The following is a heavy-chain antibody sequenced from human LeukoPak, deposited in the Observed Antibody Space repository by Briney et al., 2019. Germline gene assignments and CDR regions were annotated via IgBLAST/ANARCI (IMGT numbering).Heavy chain of an antibody. CDR1: GFTFSSYS. J-gene: IGHJ4*02. Sequence: GGSLRLSCAASGFTFSSYSMNWVRQAPGKGLEWVSSTSSSTSYIYYADSVKGRFTISRDNGKNSLYLQMNSLRAEDTAVYYCARDRGGSSWYYPFYFDYWGQGTLVTVSS. CDR3: ARDRGGSSWYYPFYFDY. D-gene: IGHD6-13*01. CDR2: TSSSTSYI. V-gene: IGHV3-21*01.